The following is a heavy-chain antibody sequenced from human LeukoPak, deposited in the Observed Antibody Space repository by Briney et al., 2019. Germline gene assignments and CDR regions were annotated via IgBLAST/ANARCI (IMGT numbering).Heavy chain of an antibody. D-gene: IGHD3-10*01. CDR1: GFTFSSYA. Sequence: GGSLRLSCAASGFTFSSYAMHWVRQAPGKGLEWVAVISYDGSNKYYADSVKGRFTISRDNSKNTLYLQMNSLRAEDTAVYYCAGDRYYYGSGTQNAVDYWGQGTLVTVSS. CDR3: AGDRYYYGSGTQNAVDY. V-gene: IGHV3-30-3*01. CDR2: ISYDGSNK. J-gene: IGHJ4*02.